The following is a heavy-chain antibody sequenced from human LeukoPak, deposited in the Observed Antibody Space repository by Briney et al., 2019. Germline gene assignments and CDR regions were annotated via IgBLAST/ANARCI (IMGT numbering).Heavy chain of an antibody. J-gene: IGHJ4*02. D-gene: IGHD1-26*01. CDR3: ARGEIVGATMGILYYFDY. CDR2: ISAYNGNT. V-gene: IGHV1-18*01. CDR1: GYTFTSCG. Sequence: ASVKVSCKASGYTFTSCGISWVRQAPGQGLEWMGWISAYNGNTNYAQKLQGRVTMTTDTSTSTAYMELRSLRSDDTAVYYCARGEIVGATMGILYYFDYWGQGTLVTVSS.